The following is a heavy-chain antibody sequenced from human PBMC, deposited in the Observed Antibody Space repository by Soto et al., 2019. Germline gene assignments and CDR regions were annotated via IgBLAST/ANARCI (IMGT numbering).Heavy chain of an antibody. CDR1: GYTFTGHY. CDR2: LKSDNGGA. CDR3: ARDLCPLGSGSACPKYGLDF. V-gene: IGHV1-2*02. J-gene: IGHJ6*02. Sequence: ASVTVSCKASGYTFTGHYMHWVRQVSGKGLEYLGWLKSDNGGAYYAPKFQGRVTFTRDTSTTTAYMELSGLRSDDTAVYFCARDLCPLGSGSACPKYGLDFWGQGTTVTVSS. D-gene: IGHD3-10*01.